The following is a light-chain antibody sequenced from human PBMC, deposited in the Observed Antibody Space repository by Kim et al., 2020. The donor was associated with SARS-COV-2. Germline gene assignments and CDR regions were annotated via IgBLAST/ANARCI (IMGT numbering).Light chain of an antibody. CDR3: QVWDTRTDHIV. V-gene: IGLV3-21*04. J-gene: IGLJ7*01. CDR2: YDS. CDR1: KIASKS. Sequence: SYELTQPPSVSEAQGKTARITCGGNKIASKSVHWYQQKPGQAPVLVIYYDSDRPSGIPERFSGSNSGNTATLTISGVEAGDEADYYCQVWDTRTDHIVFGGGTQLTVL.